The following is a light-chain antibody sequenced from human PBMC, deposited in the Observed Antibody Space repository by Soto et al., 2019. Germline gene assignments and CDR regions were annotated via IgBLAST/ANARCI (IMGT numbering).Light chain of an antibody. Sequence: DIQMTQSPSSLSASVGDRVTITCRASQTISSYGIWYQQTPGRAPKLLIDAASSLQGGGPSNFSGSGSGTDFTLTISSLQPEDFATFYCQQTYSTPSTRTCGQGSKVYIK. J-gene: IGKJ1*01. V-gene: IGKV1-39*01. CDR1: QTISSY. CDR3: QQTYSTPSTRT. CDR2: AAS.